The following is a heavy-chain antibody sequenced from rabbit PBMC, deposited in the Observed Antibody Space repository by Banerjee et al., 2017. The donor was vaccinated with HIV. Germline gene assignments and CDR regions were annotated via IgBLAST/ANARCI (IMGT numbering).Heavy chain of an antibody. CDR3: ARRNGASGYYGL. Sequence: EESGGDLVKPEGSLTLTCTASGFSFSSSYWICWVRQAPGKGPEWIACIDGGSSGSTYYTTWAKGRFTISKTSSTTVTLQMTSLTAADTAIYFCARRNGASGYYGLRGPGTLVTVS. J-gene: IGHJ4*01. D-gene: IGHD1-1*01. CDR1: GFSFSSSYW. V-gene: IGHV1S45*01. CDR2: IDGGSSGST.